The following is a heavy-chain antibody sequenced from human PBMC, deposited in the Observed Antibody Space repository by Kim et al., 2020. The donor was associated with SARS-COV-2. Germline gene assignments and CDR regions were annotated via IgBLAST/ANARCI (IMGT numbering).Heavy chain of an antibody. J-gene: IGHJ6*02. CDR3: AREVRIAAAGTSPRSMDV. Sequence: SETLSLTCTVSGGSISSYYWSWIRQPPGKGLEWIGYIYYSGSTNYNPSLKSRVTISVDTSKNQFSLKLSSVTAADTAVYYCAREVRIAAAGTSPRSMDVWGQGTTVTVSS. CDR1: GGSISSYY. CDR2: IYYSGST. V-gene: IGHV4-59*01. D-gene: IGHD6-13*01.